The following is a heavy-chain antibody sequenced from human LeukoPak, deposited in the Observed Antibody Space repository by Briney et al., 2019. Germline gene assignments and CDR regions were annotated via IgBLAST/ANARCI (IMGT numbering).Heavy chain of an antibody. CDR2: ISWDGGST. V-gene: IGHV3-43*01. D-gene: IGHD3-10*01. CDR1: GFTFDDYT. CDR3: AKSMVSGSSHWYFDL. J-gene: IGHJ2*01. Sequence: GGSLRLSCAASGFTFDDYTMQWVRQAPGKGLEWVSLISWDGGSTYYADSVKGRFTISRDNSKNSLYLQMNSLRTEDTALYYCAKSMVSGSSHWYFDLWGRGTLVTVSS.